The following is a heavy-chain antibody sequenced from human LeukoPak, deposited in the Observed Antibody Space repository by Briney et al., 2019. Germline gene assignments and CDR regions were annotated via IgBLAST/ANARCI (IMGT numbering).Heavy chain of an antibody. CDR2: IWYDGSNK. Sequence: PGGSLRLSCAASGFTFSSYGMHWVRQPPGKGLEWVAVIWYDGSNKYYADSVKGRFTISRDNSKNTLYLQMNSLRAEDTAVYYCARDRGIVGAHFDYWGQGTLVTVSS. CDR1: GFTFSSYG. V-gene: IGHV3-33*01. J-gene: IGHJ4*02. D-gene: IGHD1-26*01. CDR3: ARDRGIVGAHFDY.